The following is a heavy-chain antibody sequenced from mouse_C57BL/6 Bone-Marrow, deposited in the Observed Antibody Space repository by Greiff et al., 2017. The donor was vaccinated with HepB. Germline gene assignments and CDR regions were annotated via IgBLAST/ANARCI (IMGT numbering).Heavy chain of an antibody. V-gene: IGHV1-82*01. D-gene: IGHD2-3*01. Sequence: VQLQQSGPELVKPGASVKISCKASGYAFSSSWMNWVKQRPGKGLEWIGRIYPGDGDTNYNGKFKGKSTLTADKSSSTAYMQLSSLTSEDSAVYFCARDGYLRAWFAYWGQGTLVTVSA. J-gene: IGHJ3*01. CDR2: IYPGDGDT. CDR1: GYAFSSSW. CDR3: ARDGYLRAWFAY.